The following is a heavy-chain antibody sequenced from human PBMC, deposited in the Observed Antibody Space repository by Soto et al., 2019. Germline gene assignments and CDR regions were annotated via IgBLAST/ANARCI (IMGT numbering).Heavy chain of an antibody. J-gene: IGHJ3*02. CDR1: GFSFDDYA. CDR2: ISWDSGSI. CDR3: AKDQSTVNAFDI. D-gene: IGHD4-17*01. Sequence: GGSLRLSCAASGFSFDDYAMHWVRQAPGKGLEWVSGISWDSGSIDYADSVKGRFTISRHNAKNSLYLQMNSLRADDTALYYCAKDQSTVNAFDIWGQGTVVTVSS. V-gene: IGHV3-9*01.